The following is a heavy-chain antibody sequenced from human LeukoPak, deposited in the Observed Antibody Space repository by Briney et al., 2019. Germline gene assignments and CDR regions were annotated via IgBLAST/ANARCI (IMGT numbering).Heavy chain of an antibody. V-gene: IGHV3-23*01. D-gene: IGHD3-16*02. CDR2: ISGSGGST. J-gene: IGHJ5*02. Sequence: PGGSLRLSCAASGFTFSSYAMSWVRQAPGKGLEWVSAISGSGGSTYYADSVKGRFTISRDNSKNTLYLQMNSLRAEDTAVCYCAKENYDYVWGSYRSGPSWFDPWGQGTLVTVSS. CDR3: AKENYDYVWGSYRSGPSWFDP. CDR1: GFTFSSYA.